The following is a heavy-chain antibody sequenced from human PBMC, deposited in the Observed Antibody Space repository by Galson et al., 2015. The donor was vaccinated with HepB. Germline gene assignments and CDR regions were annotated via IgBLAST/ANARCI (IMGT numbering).Heavy chain of an antibody. D-gene: IGHD1-26*01. CDR2: ISSSSSYI. J-gene: IGHJ5*02. CDR1: GFTFSSYS. Sequence: SLRLSCAASGFTFSSYSMNWVRQAPGKGLEWVSSISSSSSYIYYADSVKGRFTISRDNAKNSLYLQMNSLRAEDTAVYYCAREAPEGGWFNPWGQGTLVTVSS. CDR3: AREAPEGGWFNP. V-gene: IGHV3-21*01.